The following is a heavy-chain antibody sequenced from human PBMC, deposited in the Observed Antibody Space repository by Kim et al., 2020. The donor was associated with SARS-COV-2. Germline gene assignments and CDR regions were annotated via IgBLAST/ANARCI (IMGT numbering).Heavy chain of an antibody. D-gene: IGHD6-6*01. Sequence: GGSLRLSCTASGFTFSNYAMSWFRQVPGKGLEWVGFIRSTPYGGITQYAASVQGRFTISRDDSKAVVYLEMDSLKTEDTAIYYCSREVQQEVFPYYFDYWGQGTLVTVSS. J-gene: IGHJ4*02. CDR2: IRSTPYGGIT. CDR3: SREVQQEVFPYYFDY. CDR1: GFTFSNYA. V-gene: IGHV3-49*03.